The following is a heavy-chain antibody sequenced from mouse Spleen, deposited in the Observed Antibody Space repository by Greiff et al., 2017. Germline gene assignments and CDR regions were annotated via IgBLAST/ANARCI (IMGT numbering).Heavy chain of an antibody. D-gene: IGHD2-5*01. CDR2: MDPNSGGP. V-gene: IGHV1-72*01. Sequence: QVQLQQPGAELVKPGASVKLSCKASGYTFTSYWMHWVKQRPGRGLGWIGRMDPNSGGPTYNEKFKSKATLTVDKPSSTAYMQLSSLTSEDSAVYYCARGDYSNYDWYFDVWGAGTTVTVSS. J-gene: IGHJ1*01. CDR1: GYTFTSYW. CDR3: ARGDYSNYDWYFDV.